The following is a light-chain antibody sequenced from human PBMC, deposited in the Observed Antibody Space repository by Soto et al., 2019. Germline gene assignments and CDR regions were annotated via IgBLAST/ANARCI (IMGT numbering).Light chain of an antibody. CDR3: QTWGTGIQGV. CDR2: VNSDGSH. Sequence: QPVLTQSPSASASLGASVKLTCTLSSGHSSYAIAWHQQQPEKGPRYLMKVNSDGSHSKGDGIPDRFSGSSSGAERYLTISSLQSEDEADYYCQTWGTGIQGVFGNGPKLTVL. CDR1: SGHSSYA. V-gene: IGLV4-69*01. J-gene: IGLJ1*01.